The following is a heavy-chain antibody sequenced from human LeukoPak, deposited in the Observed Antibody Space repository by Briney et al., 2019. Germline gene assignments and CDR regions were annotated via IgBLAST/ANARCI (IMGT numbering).Heavy chain of an antibody. D-gene: IGHD6-13*01. CDR1: GFTVSSNY. Sequence: PGGSLRLSCAASGFTVSSNYMSWVRQAPGKGLEWVSVIYRGGTSYYADSVKGRFTISRDNSKNTLYLQMNSLRAEDTAVYFCASSPASSCLDYWGQGTLVTVSS. CDR2: IYRGGTS. V-gene: IGHV3-53*01. J-gene: IGHJ4*02. CDR3: ASSPASSCLDY.